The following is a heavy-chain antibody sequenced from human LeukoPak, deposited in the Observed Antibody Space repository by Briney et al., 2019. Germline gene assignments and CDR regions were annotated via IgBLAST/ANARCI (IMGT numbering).Heavy chain of an antibody. Sequence: GGSLRLSCAASGFTFSSYWMHWVRQAPGKGLVWVSRISSDGSSTSYADSVKGRFTISRDNSKNTLYLQMNSLRAEDTAVYYCANRLDYYYDSSGYYGAYGMDVWGQGTTVTVSS. D-gene: IGHD3-22*01. CDR2: ISSDGSST. V-gene: IGHV3-74*01. J-gene: IGHJ6*02. CDR1: GFTFSSYW. CDR3: ANRLDYYYDSSGYYGAYGMDV.